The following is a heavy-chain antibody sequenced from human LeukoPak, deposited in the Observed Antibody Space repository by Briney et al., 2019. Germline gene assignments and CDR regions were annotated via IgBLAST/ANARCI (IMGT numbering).Heavy chain of an antibody. D-gene: IGHD2-15*01. CDR2: INPNSGGT. Sequence: ASVKVSCKASGYTFTGYYMHWVRQAPGQGLEWMGWINPNSGGTNYAQKFHGRVTMTRDKSIITAYMELSRRRSDDTAVYFSAREWGVRYCSGGSCYSSTLRLDPWGQGTLVTVSS. CDR1: GYTFTGYY. CDR3: AREWGVRYCSGGSCYSSTLRLDP. V-gene: IGHV1-2*02. J-gene: IGHJ5*02.